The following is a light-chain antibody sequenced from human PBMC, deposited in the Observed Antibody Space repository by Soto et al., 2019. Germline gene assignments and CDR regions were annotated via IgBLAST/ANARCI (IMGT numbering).Light chain of an antibody. CDR2: DVS. CDR1: SSDVGAYNY. J-gene: IGLJ2*01. V-gene: IGLV2-14*01. Sequence: QSALTQPASVSGSPGQSITISCTGTSSDVGAYNYVSWYQQHPVKAPKLMIYDVSSRPSGISNRFSGSKSGNTASLTISGVQAEDEADYYYSSYASSSTVIFGGGTKVTVL. CDR3: SSYASSSTVI.